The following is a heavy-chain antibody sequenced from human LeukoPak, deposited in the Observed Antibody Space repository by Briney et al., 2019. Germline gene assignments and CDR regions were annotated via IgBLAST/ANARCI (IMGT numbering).Heavy chain of an antibody. Sequence: GGSLRLSCAASGFTFSSYWMHWVRQAPGKGLVWVSRINSDGSSTSYADSVKGRFTISRDNAKNTLYLQMNSLRAEDTAVYYCARVGVGRFLEWLRDYYYMDVWGKGTTVTVSS. V-gene: IGHV3-74*01. CDR1: GFTFSSYW. J-gene: IGHJ6*03. CDR3: ARVGVGRFLEWLRDYYYMDV. D-gene: IGHD3-3*01. CDR2: INSDGSST.